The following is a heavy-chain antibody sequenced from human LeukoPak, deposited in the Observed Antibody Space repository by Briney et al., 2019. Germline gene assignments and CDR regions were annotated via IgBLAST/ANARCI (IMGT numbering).Heavy chain of an antibody. CDR3: ASLTTADAFDI. Sequence: PSETLSLTCTVSGGSISSYYWSWIRQPPGKGLEWIGYIYDSGSTNYNPSLKSRVTISVDTSKNQFSLKVSSVTAADTAVYYCASLTTADAFDIWGQGTMVTVSS. CDR2: IYDSGST. D-gene: IGHD3-22*01. V-gene: IGHV4-59*01. J-gene: IGHJ3*02. CDR1: GGSISSYY.